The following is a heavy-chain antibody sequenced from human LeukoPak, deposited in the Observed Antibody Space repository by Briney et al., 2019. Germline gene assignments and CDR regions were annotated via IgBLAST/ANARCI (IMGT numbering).Heavy chain of an antibody. Sequence: PSETLSLTCTVSGGSISGSSYYWSWIRHPPGKGLEWIGEINHSGSTNYNPSPNSRVTISVDTSKNQFSLKLSSVTAADTAVYYCAGYYGGYWGQGTLVTVSS. J-gene: IGHJ4*02. V-gene: IGHV4-39*07. CDR3: AGYYGGY. D-gene: IGHD2-21*01. CDR2: INHSGST. CDR1: GGSISGSSYY.